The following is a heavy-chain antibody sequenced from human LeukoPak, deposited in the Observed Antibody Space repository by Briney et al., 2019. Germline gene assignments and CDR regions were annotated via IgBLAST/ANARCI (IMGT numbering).Heavy chain of an antibody. Sequence: GESLKISCKGSGYSFTGYWIGWVRQMPGKGLEWMGIIYPGDSDTRYSPSFQGQVTISADKSISTAYLQWSSPKASDTAMYYCATACRLGYCSRPAESEYFQHWGQGTLVTVSS. D-gene: IGHD2-2*01. CDR3: ATACRLGYCSRPAESEYFQH. CDR1: GYSFTGYW. J-gene: IGHJ1*01. V-gene: IGHV5-51*01. CDR2: IYPGDSDT.